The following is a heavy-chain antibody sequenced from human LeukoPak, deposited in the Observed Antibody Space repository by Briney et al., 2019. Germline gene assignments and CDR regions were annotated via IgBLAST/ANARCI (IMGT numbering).Heavy chain of an antibody. CDR3: ARDLGESSGYYYFDY. CDR2: ISSSSSYI. V-gene: IGHV3-21*01. Sequence: GGSLRLSCAASGFTFSSYGMNWVRQAPGKGLEWVSSISSSSSYIYYADSVKGRFTISRDNAKNSLYLQMNSLRAEDTAVYYCARDLGESSGYYYFDYWGQGTLVTVSS. D-gene: IGHD3-22*01. J-gene: IGHJ4*02. CDR1: GFTFSSYG.